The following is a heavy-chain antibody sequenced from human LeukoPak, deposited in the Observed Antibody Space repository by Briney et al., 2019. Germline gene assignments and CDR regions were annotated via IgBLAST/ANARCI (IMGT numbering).Heavy chain of an antibody. CDR2: ISYDGSNK. V-gene: IGHV3-30*18. J-gene: IGHJ4*02. CDR1: GFTFSSYG. CDR3: AKVQLRITMVRGAPDY. D-gene: IGHD3-10*01. Sequence: TGGSLRLSCAASGFTFSSYGMHWVRQAPGKGLEWVAVISYDGSNKYYADSVKGRFTISRDNSKNTLYLQMNSLRAEDTAVYYCAKVQLRITMVRGAPDYWGQGTLVTVSS.